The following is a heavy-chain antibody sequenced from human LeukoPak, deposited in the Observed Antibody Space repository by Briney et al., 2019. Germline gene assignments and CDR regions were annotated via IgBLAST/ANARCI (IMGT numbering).Heavy chain of an antibody. J-gene: IGHJ6*02. CDR2: ISYDGSNK. CDR3: ASGYCSGGSCSPGWYYGMDV. D-gene: IGHD2-15*01. CDR1: GFTFSSYG. Sequence: GGSLRLSCAASGFTFSSYGMHWVRQAPGKGLEWVAVISYDGSNKYYADSVKGRFTISRDNSKNTLYLQMNSLRAEDTAVYYCASGYCSGGSCSPGWYYGMDVWGQGTTVTVSS. V-gene: IGHV3-30*03.